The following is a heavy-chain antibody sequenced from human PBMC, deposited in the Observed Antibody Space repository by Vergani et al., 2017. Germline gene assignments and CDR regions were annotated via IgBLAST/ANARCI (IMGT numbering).Heavy chain of an antibody. V-gene: IGHV3-30*02. J-gene: IGHJ4*02. CDR2: IRYDGSNK. CDR1: GFTFSSYG. Sequence: QVQLVESGGGVVQPGGSLRLSCAASGFTFSSYGMHWVRQAPGKGLEWVAFIRYDGSNKYYADSVKGRFTISSDNSKNTLYLQMNSLRAEDTAVYYCAKDRSYGAGSYYGPRYFDYWGQGTLVTVYS. D-gene: IGHD3-10*01. CDR3: AKDRSYGAGSYYGPRYFDY.